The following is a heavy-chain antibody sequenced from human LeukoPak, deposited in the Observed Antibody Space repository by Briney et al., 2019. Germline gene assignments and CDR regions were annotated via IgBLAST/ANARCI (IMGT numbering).Heavy chain of an antibody. CDR1: GFRFSDHY. Sequence: GGSLRLSCAASGFRFSDHYMDWVRQAPGKGLEWLGRIRDRANSYNTEYAASVKGRFTISRDDSKNSLYLQMNSLKTEDTAVYCCTRAKTYDFDIWGQGTMVTVSS. CDR3: TRAKTYDFDI. CDR2: IRDRANSYNT. V-gene: IGHV3-72*01. J-gene: IGHJ3*02.